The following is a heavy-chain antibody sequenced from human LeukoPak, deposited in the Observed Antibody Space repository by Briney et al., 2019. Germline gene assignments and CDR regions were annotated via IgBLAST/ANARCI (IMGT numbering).Heavy chain of an antibody. CDR3: ARYRGGGLNYLDY. V-gene: IGHV4-34*01. J-gene: IGHJ4*02. Sequence: PSETLSLTCAVYGGSFSDYYWTWIRQPPGKGLDWIGEINQSGSTNYNPSLKSRVSMSVDTSEKQFSLKLSSVTAADTATYYCARYRGGGLNYLDYWGQGTLVTVSS. D-gene: IGHD3-10*01. CDR1: GGSFSDYY. CDR2: INQSGST.